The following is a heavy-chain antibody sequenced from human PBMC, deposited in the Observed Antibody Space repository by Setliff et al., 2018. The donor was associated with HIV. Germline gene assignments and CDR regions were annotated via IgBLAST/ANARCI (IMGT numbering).Heavy chain of an antibody. J-gene: IGHJ3*02. V-gene: IGHV1-18*01. CDR2: ISAYDGNT. CDR1: GYTFTSYG. CDR3: ARDQITMVRGTLGAFDI. Sequence: ASVKVSCKASGYTFTSYGISWVRQAPGQGLEWMGWISAYDGNTNYAQKLQGRVTMTTDTSTSTAYMELRSLRSDDTAVYYCARDQITMVRGTLGAFDIWGQGTMVTVSS. D-gene: IGHD3-10*01.